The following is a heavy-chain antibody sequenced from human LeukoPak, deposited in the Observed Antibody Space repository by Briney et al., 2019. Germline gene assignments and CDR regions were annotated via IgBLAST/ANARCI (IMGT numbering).Heavy chain of an antibody. Sequence: GGSLRLSCAASGFSFSNYGMHWVRQAPGRGLEWVAVISYDGSNIYYPDSVKGRFTISRDNSKNTLYLQMNSLRAEDTAVYYCARESSGYPDYWGQGTLVTVSS. D-gene: IGHD3-22*01. J-gene: IGHJ4*02. CDR2: ISYDGSNI. CDR3: ARESSGYPDY. CDR1: GFSFSNYG. V-gene: IGHV3-30*03.